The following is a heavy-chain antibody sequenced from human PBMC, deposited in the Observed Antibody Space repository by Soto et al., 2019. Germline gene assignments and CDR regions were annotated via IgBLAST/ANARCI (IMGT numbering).Heavy chain of an antibody. CDR2: IYYSGST. J-gene: IGHJ4*02. D-gene: IGHD2-15*01. CDR3: ARQVPDSDFDY. Sequence: QLQLQESGPGLVKPSETLSLTCTVSGGSISSSSYYWGWIHQPPGKGLEWIGSIYYSGSTYYHPPLRSRVTISVDTSKNQFSLKLSAVTAADTAVYYCARQVPDSDFDYWGQGTLVTVSS. V-gene: IGHV4-39*01. CDR1: GGSISSSSYY.